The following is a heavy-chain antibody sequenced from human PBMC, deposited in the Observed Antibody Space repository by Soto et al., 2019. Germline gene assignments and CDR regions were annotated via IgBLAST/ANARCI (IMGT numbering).Heavy chain of an antibody. V-gene: IGHV1-58*01. CDR1: GFTFTSSA. D-gene: IGHD4-4*01. CDR3: AAALSLQGNYYYYGMDV. CDR2: IVVGSGNT. Sequence: EASVKVSCKASGFTFTSSAVQWVRQARGQRLEWIGWIVVGSGNTNYAQKFQERVTITRDMSTSTAYMGLSSLRSEDTAVYYCAAALSLQGNYYYYGMDVWGQGTTVTVSS. J-gene: IGHJ6*02.